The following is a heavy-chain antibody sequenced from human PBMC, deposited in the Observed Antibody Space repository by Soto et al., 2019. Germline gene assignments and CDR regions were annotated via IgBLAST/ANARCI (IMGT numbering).Heavy chain of an antibody. D-gene: IGHD2-2*01. V-gene: IGHV5-51*01. Sequence: GESLKISCKGSGYSFTSYWIGWVRQMPGKGLEWMGIIYPGDSDTRYSPSFQGQVTISADKSISTAYLQWSSLTASDTAMYYCARSQIVVVPAATIDYGMDVWGQGTTVTVSS. CDR3: ARSQIVVVPAATIDYGMDV. J-gene: IGHJ6*02. CDR1: GYSFTSYW. CDR2: IYPGDSDT.